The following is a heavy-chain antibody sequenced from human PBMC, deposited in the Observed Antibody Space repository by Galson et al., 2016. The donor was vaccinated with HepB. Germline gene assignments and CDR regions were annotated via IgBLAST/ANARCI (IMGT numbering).Heavy chain of an antibody. CDR3: AKDSGAYYYDSSGYRRNAFDI. Sequence: SPRLSCAASGFTLDHYAMHWVRQAPGKGLEWVSGISWNSGSIGYADSVKGRFTISRDNAKNSLYLQMNSLRAGDTALYYCAKDSGAYYYDSSGYRRNAFDIWGQGTMVTVSS. V-gene: IGHV3-9*01. D-gene: IGHD3-22*01. CDR1: GFTLDHYA. J-gene: IGHJ3*02. CDR2: ISWNSGSI.